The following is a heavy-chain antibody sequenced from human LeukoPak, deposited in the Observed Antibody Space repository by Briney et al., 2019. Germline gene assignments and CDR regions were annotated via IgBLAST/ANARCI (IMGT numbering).Heavy chain of an antibody. CDR2: IWYDGSNK. V-gene: IGHV3-33*01. CDR3: ARPLSGVDPLDY. D-gene: IGHD2-21*01. Sequence: GGSLRLSCAASGFTFSGYGMHWVRQAPGKGLEWVAVIWYDGSNKYYADSVKGRFTISRDNSKNTLYLQMNSLRAEDTAVYYCARPLSGVDPLDYWGQGTLVTVSS. CDR1: GFTFSGYG. J-gene: IGHJ4*02.